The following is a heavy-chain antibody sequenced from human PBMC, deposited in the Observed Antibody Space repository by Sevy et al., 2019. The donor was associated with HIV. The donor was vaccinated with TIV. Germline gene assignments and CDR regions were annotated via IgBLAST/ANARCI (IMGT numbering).Heavy chain of an antibody. CDR2: ISSSSGTR. D-gene: IGHD2-15*01. Sequence: PAGSLRLSCAASTFTFSSYSMHWVRQAPGKGLEWVSYISSSSGTRYYADSVKGRFTISRDNAKNSLFLQMNSLRDEDTAVYYCASRGYCGGGSCYSGPNDYWGQGTLVTVSS. J-gene: IGHJ4*02. V-gene: IGHV3-48*02. CDR3: ASRGYCGGGSCYSGPNDY. CDR1: TFTFSSYS.